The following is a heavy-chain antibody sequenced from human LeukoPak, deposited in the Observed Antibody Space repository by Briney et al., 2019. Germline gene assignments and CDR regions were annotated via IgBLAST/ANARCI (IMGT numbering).Heavy chain of an antibody. Sequence: GGSLRFSCAASGFTVSSNYMGWVRQAPGKGLEWVSVIYSGGATYYADSVKGRFTISRDNSKNTLYLQMNSLRAEDTAVYYCARDGREWREDYWGQGTLVTVSS. V-gene: IGHV3-66*01. CDR1: GFTVSSNY. CDR2: IYSGGAT. D-gene: IGHD1-26*01. CDR3: ARDGREWREDY. J-gene: IGHJ4*02.